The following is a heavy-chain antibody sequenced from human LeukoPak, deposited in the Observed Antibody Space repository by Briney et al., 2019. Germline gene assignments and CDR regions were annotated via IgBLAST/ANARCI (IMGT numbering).Heavy chain of an antibody. V-gene: IGHV4-34*01. J-gene: IGHJ6*03. Sequence: SETLSLTCAVYGGSFSGYYWSWIRQPPGKGLEWIGEINHSGSTNYNPSLKSRVTISVDTSKNQFSLKLSSVTAVDTAVYYCARGTVTTWYYYYYYYMDVWGKGTTVTVSS. CDR3: ARGTVTTWYYYYYYYMDV. D-gene: IGHD4-11*01. CDR1: GGSFSGYY. CDR2: INHSGST.